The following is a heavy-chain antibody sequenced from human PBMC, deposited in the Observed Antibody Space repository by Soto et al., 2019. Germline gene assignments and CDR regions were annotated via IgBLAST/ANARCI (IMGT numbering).Heavy chain of an antibody. CDR1: EYTLTELS. J-gene: IGHJ5*02. CDR2: FDPEDGET. CDR3: ATVLAINQYNWNFAGP. V-gene: IGHV1-24*01. Sequence: GASVKVSCKVSEYTLTELSMHWVRQAPGKGLEWMGGFDPEDGETIYAQKFQGRVTMTEDTSTDTAYMELSSLRSEDTAVYYCATVLAINQYNWNFAGPWGQGTLGTVSS. D-gene: IGHD1-7*01.